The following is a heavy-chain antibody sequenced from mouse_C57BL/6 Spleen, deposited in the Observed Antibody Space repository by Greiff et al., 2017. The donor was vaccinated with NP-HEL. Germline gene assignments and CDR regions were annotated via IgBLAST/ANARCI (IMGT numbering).Heavy chain of an antibody. CDR1: GYTFTDYN. CDR2: INPNNGGT. J-gene: IGHJ4*01. CDR3: ARYDYGSSYRYAMDY. D-gene: IGHD1-1*01. Sequence: EVQLQLSGPELVKPGASVKIPCKASGYTFTDYNMDWVKQSHGKSLEWIGDINPNNGGTIYNQKFKGKATLTVDKSSSTAYMELRSLTSEDTAVYYCARYDYGSSYRYAMDYWGQGTSVTVSS. V-gene: IGHV1-18*01.